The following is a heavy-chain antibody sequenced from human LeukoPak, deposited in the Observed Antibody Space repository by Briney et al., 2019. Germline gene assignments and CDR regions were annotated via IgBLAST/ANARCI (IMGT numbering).Heavy chain of an antibody. CDR2: IYSGGST. V-gene: IGHV3-66*02. Sequence: GGSLRLSCAASGFTVSSNYMSWVRQAPGKGLEWGSVIYSGGSTYYADSVKGRFTISRDNSKNTLYLQMNSLRAEDTAVYYCARDTRSTVIPYFDYWGQGTLVTVSS. CDR3: ARDTRSTVIPYFDY. CDR1: GFTVSSNY. J-gene: IGHJ4*02. D-gene: IGHD4-17*01.